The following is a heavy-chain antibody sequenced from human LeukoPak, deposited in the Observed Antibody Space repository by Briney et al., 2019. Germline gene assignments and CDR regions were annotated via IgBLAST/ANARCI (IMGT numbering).Heavy chain of an antibody. D-gene: IGHD3-3*01. CDR3: AKARRVFGVVRSYYFDY. CDR1: GFTFSSYS. CDR2: ISWNSGSI. Sequence: GGSLRLPCAASGFTFSSYSMNWVRQAPGKGLEWVSGISWNSGSIGYADSVKGRFTISRDNAKNSLYLQMNSLRAEDTALYYCAKARRVFGVVRSYYFDYWGQGTLVTVSS. J-gene: IGHJ4*02. V-gene: IGHV3-9*01.